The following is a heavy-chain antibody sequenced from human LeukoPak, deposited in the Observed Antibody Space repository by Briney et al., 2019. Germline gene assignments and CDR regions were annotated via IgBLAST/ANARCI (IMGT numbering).Heavy chain of an antibody. CDR2: VSSSSSYI. V-gene: IGHV3-21*01. CDR1: GFTFSRYS. CDR3: ARSGYWNYDFWSGYSIRYFDY. J-gene: IGHJ4*02. Sequence: GGSLRLSCAASGFTFSRYSMNWVRQAPGKGLEWVSSVSSSSSYIYYADSVKGRFTISRDNAKNSLYLQMNSLRAEDTAVYYCARSGYWNYDFWSGYSIRYFDYWGQGTLVTVSS. D-gene: IGHD3-3*01.